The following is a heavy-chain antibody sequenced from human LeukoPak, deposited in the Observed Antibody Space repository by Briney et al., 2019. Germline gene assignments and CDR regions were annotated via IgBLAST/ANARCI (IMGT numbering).Heavy chain of an antibody. D-gene: IGHD5-24*01. V-gene: IGHV4-59*01. J-gene: IGHJ4*02. CDR3: ARGGRWLQFNY. CDR1: GGSISSYY. Sequence: PSETLSLTCTVSGGSISSYYWSWIRQPPGKGLEWIGYISYSGSTNYNPSLKSRVTISVDTSKNQFSLKLSSVTAADTAVYYCARGGRWLQFNYWGQGTLVTVSS. CDR2: ISYSGST.